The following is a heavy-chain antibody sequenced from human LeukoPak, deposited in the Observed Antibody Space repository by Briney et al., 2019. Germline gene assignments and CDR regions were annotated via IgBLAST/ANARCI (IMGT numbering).Heavy chain of an antibody. CDR3: ARDLGFSIFEGPAYYGMDV. Sequence: GASVKVSCKASGYTFTSYYMHWVRQAPGQGLEWMGIINPSGGSTSYAQKFQGRVTMTRDTSTSTVYMELSSLRSEDTAVYYCARDLGFSIFEGPAYYGMDVWGQGTTVTVSS. CDR2: INPSGGST. V-gene: IGHV1-46*01. J-gene: IGHJ6*02. D-gene: IGHD3-3*02. CDR1: GYTFTSYY.